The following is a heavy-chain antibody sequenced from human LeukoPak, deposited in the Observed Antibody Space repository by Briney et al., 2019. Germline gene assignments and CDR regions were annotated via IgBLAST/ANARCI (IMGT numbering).Heavy chain of an antibody. CDR2: IRYDGSNK. J-gene: IGHJ5*02. CDR1: GFTFSSYG. D-gene: IGHD6-6*01. Sequence: GGSLRLSCAASGFTFSSYGMHWVRQAPGKGLEWVAFIRYDGSNKYYADSVKGRFTISRDNSKNTLYLQMNSLRAEDTAVYYCAKGYYSSSPGWFDPWGQGTLVTVSS. V-gene: IGHV3-30*02. CDR3: AKGYYSSSPGWFDP.